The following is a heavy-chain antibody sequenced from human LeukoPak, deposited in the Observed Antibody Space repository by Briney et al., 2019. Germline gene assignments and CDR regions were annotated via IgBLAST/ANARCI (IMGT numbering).Heavy chain of an antibody. J-gene: IGHJ4*02. CDR2: IKQDGSER. V-gene: IGHV3-7*01. CDR3: SSAWNGVDC. Sequence: GGSLRLSCAASGFTFSSYWMNWVRQAPGKGLEWVANIKQDGSERNYVDSVKGRFTVSRDNTKNSLYLQMNSLRAEGSAVYYCSSAWNGVDCWGQGTLVTVSS. CDR1: GFTFSSYW. D-gene: IGHD1-1*01.